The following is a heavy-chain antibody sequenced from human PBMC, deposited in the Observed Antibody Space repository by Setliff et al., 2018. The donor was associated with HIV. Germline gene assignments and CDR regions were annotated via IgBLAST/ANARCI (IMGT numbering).Heavy chain of an antibody. V-gene: IGHV4-39*01. CDR1: GDSISNNGYY. J-gene: IGHJ4*02. CDR2: VYHRGTT. D-gene: IGHD1-1*01. CDR3: AMVIGWNDAGDY. Sequence: SETLSLTCTVSGDSISNNGYYWAWIRQPPGEGLEWIGCVYHRGTTYYNPSLKSRLAMSVDTSKNKFFLKLSFVTAADTAVYYCAMVIGWNDAGDYWGRGTLVTVSS.